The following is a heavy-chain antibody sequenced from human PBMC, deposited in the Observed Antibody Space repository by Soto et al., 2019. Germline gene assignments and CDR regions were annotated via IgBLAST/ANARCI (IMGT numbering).Heavy chain of an antibody. J-gene: IGHJ4*02. D-gene: IGHD3-10*01. CDR3: ARGVLLWFGETDPLDY. CDR1: GYTFTSYD. Sequence: ASVKVSCKASGYTFTSYDINWVRQATGQGLEWMGWMNPNSGKTGYAQKFQGIVTMTRNTSISTAYMELSSLKSEDTALYYCARGVLLWFGETDPLDYWGQGTLVTVSS. V-gene: IGHV1-8*01. CDR2: MNPNSGKT.